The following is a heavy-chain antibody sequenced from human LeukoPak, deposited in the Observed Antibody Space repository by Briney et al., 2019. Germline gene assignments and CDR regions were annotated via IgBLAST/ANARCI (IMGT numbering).Heavy chain of an antibody. CDR3: ARDISTGSHTWFDP. J-gene: IGHJ5*02. CDR2: IYPSVGST. Sequence: ASVKVSCKASGYTFSSYGISSLRHAPGQGLEWMGIIYPSVGSTSYAQKFQGRVTMTRDTSTSTVYMELNSLRSEDTAVYYCARDISTGSHTWFDPWGQGTLVTVSS. D-gene: IGHD2-8*02. CDR1: GYTFSSYG. V-gene: IGHV1-46*01.